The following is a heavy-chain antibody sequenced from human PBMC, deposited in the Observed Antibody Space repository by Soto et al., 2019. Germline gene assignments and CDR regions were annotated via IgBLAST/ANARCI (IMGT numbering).Heavy chain of an antibody. CDR1: GGAISSYY. Sequence: QVQLQESGPRLVKPSETLSLTCTVSGGAISSYYWSWIRQPPGKGLEWIAFIYYSGSTDDNPSLKSRVTISVDTSKNQFSLRLSSVTAADTAVYYCARGWGYFDYWGQGTLVTVSS. D-gene: IGHD7-27*01. V-gene: IGHV4-59*01. J-gene: IGHJ4*02. CDR3: ARGWGYFDY. CDR2: IYYSGST.